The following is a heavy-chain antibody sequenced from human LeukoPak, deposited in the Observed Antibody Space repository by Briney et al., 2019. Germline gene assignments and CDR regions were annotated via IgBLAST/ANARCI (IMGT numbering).Heavy chain of an antibody. D-gene: IGHD6-6*01. Sequence: SQTLSLTCTVSGGSISSGSYYWSWIRQPPGKGLEWIGYIYHSGSTYYNPSLKSRVTISVDRSKNQFSLKLSSVTAADTAVYYCARSEYSSSYFDYWGQGTLVTVSS. CDR1: GGSISSGSYY. J-gene: IGHJ4*02. V-gene: IGHV4-30-2*01. CDR2: IYHSGST. CDR3: ARSEYSSSYFDY.